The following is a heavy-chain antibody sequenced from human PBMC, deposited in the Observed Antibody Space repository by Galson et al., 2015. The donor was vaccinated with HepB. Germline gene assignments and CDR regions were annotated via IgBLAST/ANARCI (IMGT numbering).Heavy chain of an antibody. V-gene: IGHV3-30*04. CDR3: AKDQPVAGSYYDFWSGYYSDY. J-gene: IGHJ4*02. CDR1: GFTFSSYA. CDR2: ISYDGSNK. D-gene: IGHD3-3*01. Sequence: SLRLSCAASGFTFSSYAMHWVRQAPGKGLEWVAVISYDGSNKYYADSVKGRFTISRDNSKNTLYLQMNSLRAEDTAVYYCAKDQPVAGSYYDFWSGYYSDYWGQGTLVTVSS.